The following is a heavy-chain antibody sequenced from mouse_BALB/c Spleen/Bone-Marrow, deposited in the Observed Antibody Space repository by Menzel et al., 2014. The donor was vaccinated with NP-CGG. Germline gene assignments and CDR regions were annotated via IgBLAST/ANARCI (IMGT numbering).Heavy chain of an antibody. CDR3: GRGNYDYDSWFGY. J-gene: IGHJ3*01. CDR2: INPYNGDP. D-gene: IGHD2-4*01. Sequence: VQLQQPGPELVKPGASVKISCKASGYSFTGYFMNWMKQSHGKSLEWIGRINPYNGDPFYNQKFKGEATLTVDKSSSTAHMELLSLTSEDSAVYYCGRGNYDYDSWFGYWGQGTLVTVSA. CDR1: GYSFTGYF. V-gene: IGHV1-37*01.